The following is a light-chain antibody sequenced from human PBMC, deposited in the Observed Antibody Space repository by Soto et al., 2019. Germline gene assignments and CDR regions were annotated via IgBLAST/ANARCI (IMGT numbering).Light chain of an antibody. CDR2: DVS. V-gene: IGLV2-14*01. CDR1: SSDVGGYNY. CDR3: SSYTSSSTYV. J-gene: IGLJ1*01. Sequence: QSALTQPRSVSGSPGQSVTISCTGTSSDVGGYNYVSWYQQHPGKAPKLMIYDVSNRPSGVSNRFSGSKSGNTASLTISGLQADDEADYYCSSYTSSSTYVFGTGTKLTVL.